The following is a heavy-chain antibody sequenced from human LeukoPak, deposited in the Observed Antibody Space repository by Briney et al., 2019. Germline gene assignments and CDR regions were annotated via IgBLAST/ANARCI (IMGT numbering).Heavy chain of an antibody. CDR3: AKKGGSGNLVYFDY. CDR1: GDSISGSY. D-gene: IGHD3-10*01. CDR2: IYSSGTT. Sequence: SETLSLTCTVSGDSISGSYWSWIRQPPGQGLEYIGYIYSSGTTNYNPSLESRFTISVDTSRNQLFLKLTSVTAADTAVYFCAKKGGSGNLVYFDYWGQGALVTVSS. J-gene: IGHJ4*02. V-gene: IGHV4-4*09.